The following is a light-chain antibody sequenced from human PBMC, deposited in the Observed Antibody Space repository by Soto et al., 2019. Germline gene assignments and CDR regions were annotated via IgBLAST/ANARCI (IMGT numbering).Light chain of an antibody. Sequence: QSALTHPASVSGYPGQSITISCTGTSSDVGGYNYVSWYQQHPGKAPKLMIYDVSNRPSEVSDRFSGSKSGNTASLTISGLQAEDEADYYCRSYTSSSSVIFVGGTQLTVL. CDR3: RSYTSSSSVI. J-gene: IGLJ2*01. CDR1: SSDVGGYNY. V-gene: IGLV2-14*01. CDR2: DVS.